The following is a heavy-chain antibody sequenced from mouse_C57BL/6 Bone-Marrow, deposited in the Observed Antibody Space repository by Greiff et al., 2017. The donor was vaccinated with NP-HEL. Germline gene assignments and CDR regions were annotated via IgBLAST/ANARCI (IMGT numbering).Heavy chain of an antibody. V-gene: IGHV1-19*01. D-gene: IGHD2-4*01. CDR3: AREDYDYRSTDWYFDV. CDR1: GYTFTDYY. CDR2: INPYNGGT. J-gene: IGHJ1*03. Sequence: VQLQQSGPVLVKPGASVKMSCKASGYTFTDYYMNWVKQSHGKSLEWIGVINPYNGGTSYNQKFKGKATLTVDKSSSTAYMELNSLTSEDSAVYYCAREDYDYRSTDWYFDVWGTGTTVTVSS.